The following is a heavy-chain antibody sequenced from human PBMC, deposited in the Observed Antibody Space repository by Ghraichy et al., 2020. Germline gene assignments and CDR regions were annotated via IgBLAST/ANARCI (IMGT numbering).Heavy chain of an antibody. V-gene: IGHV1-18*01. CDR2: ISAYNGNT. D-gene: IGHD3-3*01. Sequence: ASVKVSCKASGYTFTSYGISWVRQAPGQGLEWMGWISAYNGNTNYAQKLQGRVTMTTDTSTSTAYMELRSLRSDDTAVYYCARDRRFLEWLLLPLTNYYYYGMDVWGQGTTVTVSS. J-gene: IGHJ6*02. CDR3: ARDRRFLEWLLLPLTNYYYYGMDV. CDR1: GYTFTSYG.